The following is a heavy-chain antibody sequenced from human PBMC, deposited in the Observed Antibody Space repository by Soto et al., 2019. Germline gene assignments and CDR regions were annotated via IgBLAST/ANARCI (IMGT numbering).Heavy chain of an antibody. J-gene: IGHJ4*02. D-gene: IGHD4-17*01. V-gene: IGHV3-43*01. CDR2: ISWDGGNT. Sequence: SLRLSCVASGFTFDDYTMHWVRQAPGKGLEWVSLISWDGGNTYYADSVKGRFTISRDNSKNSLYLQMNSLRTEDTALYYCAKDRQYGSYFDYWGQGTLVTVSS. CDR3: AKDRQYGSYFDY. CDR1: GFTFDDYT.